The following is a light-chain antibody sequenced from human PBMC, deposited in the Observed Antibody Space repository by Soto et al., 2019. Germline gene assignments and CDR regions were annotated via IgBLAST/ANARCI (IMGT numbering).Light chain of an antibody. CDR3: NSYTSSSTYV. V-gene: IGLV2-14*03. CDR1: SSDVGGFNY. Sequence: QSVLTQPASVSGSPGQSITISCTGTSSDVGGFNYVSWYQQHPGKAPKLMIYDVTNRPSGFSYRFSGSKSGNTASLTISGLQAGDEADYYCNSYTSSSTYVFGTGTKVTVL. CDR2: DVT. J-gene: IGLJ1*01.